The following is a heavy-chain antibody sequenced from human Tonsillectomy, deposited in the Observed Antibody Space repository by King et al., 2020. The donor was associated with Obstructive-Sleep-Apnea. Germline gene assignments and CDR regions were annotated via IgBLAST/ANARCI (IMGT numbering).Heavy chain of an antibody. D-gene: IGHD4-23*01. J-gene: IGHJ4*02. CDR1: GFTFSYCA. V-gene: IGHV3-30*02. CDR3: AKDADYGGNSPLDY. Sequence: VQLVESGGGVVQPGGSLRLSCAASGFTFSYCAKHWVRQAPGKGLEWVAFIRYDGSNKYYADSVKGRFTISRDNSKNTLYLQMNSLRAEDTAVYYCAKDADYGGNSPLDYWGQGTLVTVSS. CDR2: IRYDGSNK.